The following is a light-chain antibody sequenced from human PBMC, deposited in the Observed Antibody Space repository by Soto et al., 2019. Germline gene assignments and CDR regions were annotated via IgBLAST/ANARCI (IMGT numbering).Light chain of an antibody. CDR1: QDVGKW. CDR3: QQYHIYSGT. J-gene: IGKJ1*01. CDR2: GAS. Sequence: DIQMTQSPPSVSASVGDRVTITCRASQDVGKWLAWYQQKPGKAPTLLIHGASSLQSGVPSRFSGSGSGTEFTLTINSLQPDDFATYYCQQYHIYSGTFGQGTKVDIK. V-gene: IGKV1D-16*01.